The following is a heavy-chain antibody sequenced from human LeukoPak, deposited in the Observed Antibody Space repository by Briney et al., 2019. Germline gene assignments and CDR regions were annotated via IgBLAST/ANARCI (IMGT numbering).Heavy chain of an antibody. CDR3: ARVPISSGWSIVFGY. J-gene: IGHJ4*02. D-gene: IGHD6-19*01. V-gene: IGHV4-61*01. CDR2: IYYSGST. CDR1: GGSVSSGSYY. Sequence: SETLSLTCTVSGGSVSSGSYYWSWIRQPPGKGLEWIGYIYYSGSTNYNPSLKSRVTISVDTSKNQFSLKLSSVTAADTAVYYCARVPISSGWSIVFGYWGQGTLVTVSS.